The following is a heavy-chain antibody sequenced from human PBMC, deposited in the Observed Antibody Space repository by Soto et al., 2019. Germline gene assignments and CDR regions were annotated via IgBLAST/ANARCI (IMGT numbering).Heavy chain of an antibody. Sequence: SVTQCVRWSVVGGSIVNHGGRCISQPPGKGLEWIGYIYYSGSTNYNPSLKSRVTISVDTSKNQFSLKLSSVTAADTAVYYCARGHYYYDRTHGYWAQALLVSRHS. J-gene: IGHJ5*01. D-gene: IGHD3-22*01. V-gene: IGHV4-59*11. CDR3: ARGHYYYDRTHGYWAQALLVSRHS. CDR2: IYYSGST. CDR1: GGSIVNHG.